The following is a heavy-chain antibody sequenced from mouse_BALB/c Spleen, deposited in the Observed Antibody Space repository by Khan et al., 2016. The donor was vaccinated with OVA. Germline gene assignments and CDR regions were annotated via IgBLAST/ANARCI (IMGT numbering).Heavy chain of an antibody. CDR2: IWSDGST. D-gene: IGHD2-10*01. Sequence: VQLKESGPGLVAPSQSLSITCTISGFSLTNYGVHWIRQPPGKGLEWLVVIWSDGSTTYNSALKYRLTITKDNSKSQVFLQMNSLQTDDTAIYFCSRQPYYHYNIMDYWGQGTSVTVSS. J-gene: IGHJ4*01. CDR1: GFSLTNYG. CDR3: SRQPYYHYNIMDY. V-gene: IGHV2-6-1*01.